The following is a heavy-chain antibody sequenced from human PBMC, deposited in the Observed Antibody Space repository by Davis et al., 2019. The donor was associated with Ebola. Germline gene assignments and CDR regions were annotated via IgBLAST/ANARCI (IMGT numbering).Heavy chain of an antibody. CDR3: ARDFDGGNYYFDY. V-gene: IGHV1-69*13. CDR1: GGSFSSHP. Sequence: SVKVSCKNSGGSFSSHPISWVRQAPRQGLEWMGGIIPIFDTPHYAQKFQGRITITADASTSTAYMELSSLRSEDTATYFCARDFDGGNYYFDYWGPGTPVTVSS. D-gene: IGHD3-9*01. J-gene: IGHJ4*02. CDR2: IIPIFDTP.